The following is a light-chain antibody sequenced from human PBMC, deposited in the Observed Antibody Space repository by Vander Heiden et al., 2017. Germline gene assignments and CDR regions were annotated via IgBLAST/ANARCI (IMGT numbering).Light chain of an antibody. Sequence: DIQMTQSPSSLSASVGDRVTITCRASQIINNYLNWYQQKPGKAPKLLIYAASTLQSGVPSRFSGSGSGTAFTLTISSLQPEDFATYYCQQSYSTPPYTFGPGTKLEIK. CDR1: QIINNY. J-gene: IGKJ2*01. CDR3: QQSYSTPPYT. V-gene: IGKV1-39*01. CDR2: AAS.